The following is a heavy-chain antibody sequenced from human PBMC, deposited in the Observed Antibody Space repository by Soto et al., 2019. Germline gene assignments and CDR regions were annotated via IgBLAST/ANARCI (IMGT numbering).Heavy chain of an antibody. D-gene: IGHD1-1*01. Sequence: QVQLVESGGGVVQPGRSLRLSCAASGFTFSGHPMHWVRQAPGKGLEWVAVISYDGSNKYYADSVKGRFTISRDNSKNTLYLQMNCLRAGDTAVYYCARGPTSGELVVDNWFDPWGQGALVTVSS. CDR3: ARGPTSGELVVDNWFDP. CDR1: GFTFSGHP. J-gene: IGHJ5*02. CDR2: ISYDGSNK. V-gene: IGHV3-30-3*01.